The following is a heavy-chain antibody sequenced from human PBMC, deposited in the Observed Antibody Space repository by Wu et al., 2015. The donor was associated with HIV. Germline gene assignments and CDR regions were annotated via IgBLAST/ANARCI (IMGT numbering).Heavy chain of an antibody. Sequence: QVQLVQSGAEVKKPGASVKVSCKASGYTFTSYGISWVRQAPGQGLEWMGWISAYNGNTNYAQKLQGRVTMTTDTSTSTAYMELRSLRSDDTAVYYCARLLRPYYYDSSGAYLDVWGQGTTVTVSS. D-gene: IGHD3-22*01. CDR3: ARLLRPYYYDSSGAYLDV. CDR1: GYTFTSYG. J-gene: IGHJ6*02. V-gene: IGHV1-18*01. CDR2: ISAYNGNT.